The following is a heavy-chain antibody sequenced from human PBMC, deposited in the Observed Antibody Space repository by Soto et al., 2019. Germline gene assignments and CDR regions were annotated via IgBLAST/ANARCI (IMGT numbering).Heavy chain of an antibody. CDR2: IRSKANSYAT. CDR1: GFTFSGST. CDR3: TTWYGERGGY. Sequence: EVQLVESGGGLVQPGGSLKLSCAASGFTFSGSTMHWVRQASGKGLEWVGRIRSKANSYATAYAASVIGRFTISRDDSKNTAYLQMNSLKPEDTAVYYGTTWYGERGGYWGQGTLVTVSS. V-gene: IGHV3-73*01. J-gene: IGHJ4*02. D-gene: IGHD3-10*01.